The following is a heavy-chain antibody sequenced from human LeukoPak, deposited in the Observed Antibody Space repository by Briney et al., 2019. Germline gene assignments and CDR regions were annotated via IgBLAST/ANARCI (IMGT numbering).Heavy chain of an antibody. J-gene: IGHJ2*01. V-gene: IGHV3-9*01. CDR1: GFTFDDYA. D-gene: IGHD4-11*01. CDR3: AKGYSDYWQDRHFDL. CDR2: ISWNSGSI. Sequence: GRSLRLSCAASGFTFDDYAIHWVRQVPGKGLDWVSGISWNSGSIGYADSVKGRFTISRDNAKNFLYLQMNSLRAEDTALYHCAKGYSDYWQDRHFDLWGRGTLVTVSS.